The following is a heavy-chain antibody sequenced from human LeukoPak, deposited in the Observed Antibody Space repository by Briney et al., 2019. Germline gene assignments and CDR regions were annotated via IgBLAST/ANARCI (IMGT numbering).Heavy chain of an antibody. CDR2: INPNSGGT. CDR1: GYTFTGYY. V-gene: IGHV1-2*02. D-gene: IGHD3-22*01. J-gene: IGHJ5*02. CDR3: ARGTRRYYYDSSGYYPFDP. Sequence: ASVKVSCKASGYTFTGYYTHWVRQAPGQGLEWMGWINPNSGGTNYAQKFQGRVTMTRDTSISTAYMELSRLRSDDTAVYYCARGTRRYYYDSSGYYPFDPWGQGTLVTVSS.